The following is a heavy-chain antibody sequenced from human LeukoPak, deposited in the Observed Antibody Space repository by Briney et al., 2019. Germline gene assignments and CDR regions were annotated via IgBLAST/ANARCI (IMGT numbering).Heavy chain of an antibody. CDR2: TYYRSKWYN. CDR3: ARAFLGWLYSSSPLYYFDY. V-gene: IGHV6-1*01. Sequence: SQTLSLTCAISGDSVSSNSAAWNWIRQSPSRGLEWLGRTYYRSKWYNDYAVSVKSRITINPDTSKNQFSLQLNSVTPADTAVYYCARAFLGWLYSSSPLYYFDYWGQGTLVTVSS. D-gene: IGHD6-6*01. J-gene: IGHJ4*02. CDR1: GDSVSSNSAA.